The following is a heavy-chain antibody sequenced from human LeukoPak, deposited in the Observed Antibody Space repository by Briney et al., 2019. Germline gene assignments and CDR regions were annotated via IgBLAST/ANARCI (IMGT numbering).Heavy chain of an antibody. CDR3: ARVGPLTTKVTTGGVDY. CDR2: IYYSGST. Sequence: SDTLSLTCTVSGGSISSSSYYWGWIRQPPGKGLEWIGSIYYSGSTYSNPSLKSRVIISVDTSKNQFSLKLSSVTAADTAVYYCARVGPLTTKVTTGGVDYWGQGTLVTVSS. V-gene: IGHV4-39*07. D-gene: IGHD4-17*01. J-gene: IGHJ4*02. CDR1: GGSISSSSYY.